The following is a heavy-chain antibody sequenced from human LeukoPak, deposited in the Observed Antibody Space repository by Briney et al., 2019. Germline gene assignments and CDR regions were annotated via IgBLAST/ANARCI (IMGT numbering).Heavy chain of an antibody. CDR2: IYYSGTN. CDR3: ARGVYIAAAQYGY. Sequence: SETLSLTCTVSGGSISSYYWSWIRQPPGEGLEWMGYIYYSGTNNYNPSLKSRVTISVDTSKNQFSLKLSSVTAADTAVYYCARGVYIAAAQYGYWGQGTLVTVSS. J-gene: IGHJ4*02. V-gene: IGHV4-59*01. D-gene: IGHD6-13*01. CDR1: GGSISSYY.